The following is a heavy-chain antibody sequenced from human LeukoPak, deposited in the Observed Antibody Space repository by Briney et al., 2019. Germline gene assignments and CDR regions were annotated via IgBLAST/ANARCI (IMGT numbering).Heavy chain of an antibody. Sequence: GASVKVSCKASGYTFTDYYMHWVRQAPGQGLEWMGYIYPKSSDTNYAQKFQGRVTMTRDTSISTAYMELSRLRPDATDVYYCARVRITMVRGVIISNGFDIWGQGTMVTVSS. CDR3: ARVRITMVRGVIISNGFDI. CDR2: IYPKSSDT. V-gene: IGHV1-2*02. CDR1: GYTFTDYY. J-gene: IGHJ3*02. D-gene: IGHD3-10*01.